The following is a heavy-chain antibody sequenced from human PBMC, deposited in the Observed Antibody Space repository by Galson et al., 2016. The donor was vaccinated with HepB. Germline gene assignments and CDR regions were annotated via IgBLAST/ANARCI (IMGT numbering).Heavy chain of an antibody. CDR3: TRRDSKLYYFDY. Sequence: SLRLSCAASGFTFSGSAMHWVRQASGKGLEWVGRIRSKPNNYATAYAASVKGRFTISRDDSKNTAYVQMNSLKIEDTAVYYCTRRDSKLYYFDYWGQGTLVTVSS. CDR1: GFTFSGSA. D-gene: IGHD2-15*01. J-gene: IGHJ4*02. CDR2: IRSKPNNYAT. V-gene: IGHV3-73*01.